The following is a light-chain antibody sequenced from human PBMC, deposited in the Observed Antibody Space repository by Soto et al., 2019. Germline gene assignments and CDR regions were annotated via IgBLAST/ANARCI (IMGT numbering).Light chain of an antibody. CDR2: GAS. Sequence: EIVMTQSPAPLSVSPGERATLSCRASQSVSSNLAWYQQKPGQAPRLLIYGASTRATGIPARFSGSGSGTEFTLTISSLQSEDVALYYCQQHDILPITLGQGTRLEIK. CDR1: QSVSSN. CDR3: QQHDILPIT. V-gene: IGKV3-15*01. J-gene: IGKJ5*01.